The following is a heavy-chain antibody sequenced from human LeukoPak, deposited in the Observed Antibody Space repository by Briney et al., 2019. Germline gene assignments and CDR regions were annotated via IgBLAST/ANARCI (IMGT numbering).Heavy chain of an antibody. CDR1: GYTFTGYY. D-gene: IGHD6-13*01. J-gene: IGHJ6*03. CDR3: ARENSSPTSDYYYMDV. Sequence: ASVKVSCKASGYTFTGYYMHWVRQAPGQGLEWMGWINPNSGGTNYAQKFQGRVTITADESTSTAYMELSSLRSEDTAVYYCARENSSPTSDYYYMDVWGKGTTVTVSS. V-gene: IGHV1-2*02. CDR2: INPNSGGT.